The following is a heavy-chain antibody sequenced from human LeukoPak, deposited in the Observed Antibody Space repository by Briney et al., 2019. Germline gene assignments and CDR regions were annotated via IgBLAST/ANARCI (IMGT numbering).Heavy chain of an antibody. Sequence: PGGSLRLSCAASGFTFSSYAMTWVRQAPGKGLEWVSVISGTARSRYYADSVKGRFIISRDNSQNTLYLQLNSLRADDTAVYYCAKINYYQPYFWGRGTLVTVSS. J-gene: IGHJ4*02. CDR2: ISGTARSR. D-gene: IGHD2-2*01. CDR1: GFTFSSYA. V-gene: IGHV3-23*01. CDR3: AKINYYQPYF.